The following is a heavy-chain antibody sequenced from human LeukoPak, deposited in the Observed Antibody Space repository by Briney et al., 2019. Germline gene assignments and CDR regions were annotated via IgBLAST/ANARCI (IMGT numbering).Heavy chain of an antibody. Sequence: GASVKVSCKASGYTFTSYGISWMRQAPGQGLEWMGWIIAYTGYTNYAQNFQGRVTMTTDTSTSTAYMELRSLRSDDTAVYYCARAFGGDPGYYYYMDVWGKGTTVTVSS. CDR3: ARAFGGDPGYYYYMDV. J-gene: IGHJ6*03. CDR2: IIAYTGYT. V-gene: IGHV1-18*01. CDR1: GYTFTSYG. D-gene: IGHD3-10*01.